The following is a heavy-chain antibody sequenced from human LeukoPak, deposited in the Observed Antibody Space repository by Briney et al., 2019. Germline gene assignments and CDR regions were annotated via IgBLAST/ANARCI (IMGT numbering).Heavy chain of an antibody. V-gene: IGHV3-7*01. CDR3: ARTWGVYSSSWYHQFDN. CDR1: GFTFSGYW. Sequence: GGSLRLSCTASGFTFSGYWMTWVRQAPRKGLEWVATIKHDGSDTYYADSVRGRFTISRDNAENSLYLQTNSLRADDTAIYYCARTWGVYSSSWYHQFDNWGQGTLVTVSS. J-gene: IGHJ4*02. D-gene: IGHD6-13*01. CDR2: IKHDGSDT.